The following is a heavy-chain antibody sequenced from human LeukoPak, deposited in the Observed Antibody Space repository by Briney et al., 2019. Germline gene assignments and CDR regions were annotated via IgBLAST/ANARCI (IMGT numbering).Heavy chain of an antibody. D-gene: IGHD2-2*01. J-gene: IGHJ4*02. CDR3: ARGEVSASLYYFDF. CDR1: GYTFTTYG. CDR2: VSGYTGNT. Sequence: ASVKVSCKTSGYTFTTYGVSWVRQAPGQGLEWMGWVSGYTGNTNYAERFQGRVTMNTDTSTTTVYMELTSLRSDDTAVYYCARGEVSASLYYFDFWGQGTLVTVS. V-gene: IGHV1-18*01.